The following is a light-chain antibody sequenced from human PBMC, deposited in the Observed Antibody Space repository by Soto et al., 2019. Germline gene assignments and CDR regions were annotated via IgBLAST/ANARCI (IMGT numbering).Light chain of an antibody. CDR1: SSDVGGYNY. CDR2: EVS. V-gene: IGLV2-14*01. CDR3: SPYTSSSTLYV. Sequence: QSALTQPASVSGSPGQSITISCTGTSSDVGGYNYVSWYQQHPGKAPKLMIYEVSNRPSGVSNRFSGSTSGNTASLTISGLQAQVEADYYGSPYTSSSTLYVFGTGTKLTVL. J-gene: IGLJ1*01.